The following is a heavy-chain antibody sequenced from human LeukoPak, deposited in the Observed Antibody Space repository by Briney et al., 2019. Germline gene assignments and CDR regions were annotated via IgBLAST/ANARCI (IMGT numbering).Heavy chain of an antibody. CDR1: GYTFTSYG. Sequence: ASVKVSCKASGYTFTSYGISWVRQAPGQGLEWMGWINPNSGVTSYAQKFQGRVTMTRDTSISTAYMELSRLTSDDTAVLYCARQETIIVNSFDYWGQGALVSVSS. J-gene: IGHJ4*02. CDR2: INPNSGVT. CDR3: ARQETIIVNSFDY. D-gene: IGHD3-16*02. V-gene: IGHV1-2*02.